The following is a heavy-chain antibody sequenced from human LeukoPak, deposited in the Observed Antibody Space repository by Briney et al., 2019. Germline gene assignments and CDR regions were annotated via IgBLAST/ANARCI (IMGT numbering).Heavy chain of an antibody. Sequence: GGSLRLSCAASGFTFSSYGMHWVRQAPGKGLEWVAFIRSDGSNEYYADSVKGRFTLSRDNSKNTLYLQMNSLRAENTAMYYCAKDLTYSWYLYMDVWGKGTTVTVSS. J-gene: IGHJ6*03. V-gene: IGHV3-30*02. CDR2: IRSDGSNE. CDR3: AKDLTYSWYLYMDV. CDR1: GFTFSSYG. D-gene: IGHD2-21*01.